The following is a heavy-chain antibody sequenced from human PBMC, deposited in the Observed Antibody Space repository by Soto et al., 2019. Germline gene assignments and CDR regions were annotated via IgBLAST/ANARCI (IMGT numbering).Heavy chain of an antibody. CDR3: ASPLKNGDYFDY. CDR1: GFTFSSYS. CDR2: ISGSSSTI. D-gene: IGHD4-17*01. Sequence: SGGSLRLSCAASGFTFSSYSMNWVRQAPGKGLEWISYISGSSSTIYYADSVKGRFTISRDNAQNSLYLQMNSLRAEDTAVYYCASPLKNGDYFDYWGQGALVTVSS. J-gene: IGHJ4*02. V-gene: IGHV3-48*01.